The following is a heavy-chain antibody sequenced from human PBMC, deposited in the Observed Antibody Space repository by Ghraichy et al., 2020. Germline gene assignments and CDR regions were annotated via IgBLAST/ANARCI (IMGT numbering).Heavy chain of an antibody. CDR3: ARDCRVGVTRGYAFDM. D-gene: IGHD1-26*01. J-gene: IGHJ3*02. CDR2: ISSSSSSI. Sequence: GGSLRLSCGASGFIFSDYYMSWIRQAPGKGLEWLSYISSSSSSIYLADSVKGRFTISRDNTKNSVYLQMNSLREEDTALYYCARDCRVGVTRGYAFDMWGQGTMVTVSS. V-gene: IGHV3-11*01. CDR1: GFIFSDYY.